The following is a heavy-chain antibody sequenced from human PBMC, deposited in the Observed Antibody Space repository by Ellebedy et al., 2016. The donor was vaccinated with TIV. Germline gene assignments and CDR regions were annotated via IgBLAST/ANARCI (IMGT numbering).Heavy chain of an antibody. J-gene: IGHJ4*02. CDR3: ARGRPPYGLSYYY. CDR2: INHSGST. D-gene: IGHD1-26*01. CDR1: GGSFSGYY. Sequence: SQTLSLTXAVYGGSFSGYYWSWIRQPPGKGLEWIGEINHSGSTNYNPSLKSRVTISVDTSKNQFFLKLSSVTAADTAVYYCARGRPPYGLSYYYWGQGTLVTVPS. V-gene: IGHV4-34*01.